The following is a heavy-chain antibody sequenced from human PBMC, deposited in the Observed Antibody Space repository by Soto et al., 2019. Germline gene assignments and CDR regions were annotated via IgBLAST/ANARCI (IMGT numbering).Heavy chain of an antibody. Sequence: QVQLLQWGAGLLKPSETLSLTCAVYGGSFSGYYWTWIRQPPGKGLEWIGEINHSGSTNYNPSLKXRVTLSVDTSKNQFSLKLSSVTAADTAAFCCARGVDACYFDYWGQGTLVTVSS. J-gene: IGHJ4*02. CDR1: GGSFSGYY. CDR2: INHSGST. D-gene: IGHD3-9*01. V-gene: IGHV4-34*01. CDR3: ARGVDACYFDY.